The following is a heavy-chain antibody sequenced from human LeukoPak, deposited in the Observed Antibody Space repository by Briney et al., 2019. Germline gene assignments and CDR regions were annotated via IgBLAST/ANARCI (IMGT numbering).Heavy chain of an antibody. D-gene: IGHD6-13*01. Sequence: TSETLSLTCAVYGGSFSGYYWSWIRQPPGKGLEWIGEINHSGSTNYNPSLKSRVTISVDTSKNQFSLKLSSVTAADTAVYYCARVRRAAAGSPGLYYYYYGMDVWGQGTTVTVSS. CDR2: INHSGST. CDR1: GGSFSGYY. CDR3: ARVRRAAAGSPGLYYYYYGMDV. V-gene: IGHV4-34*01. J-gene: IGHJ6*02.